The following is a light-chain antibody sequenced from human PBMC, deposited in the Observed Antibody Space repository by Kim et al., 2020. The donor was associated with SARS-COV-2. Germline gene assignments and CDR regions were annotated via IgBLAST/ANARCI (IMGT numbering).Light chain of an antibody. V-gene: IGKV3-11*01. CDR3: QQRTKWPLT. J-gene: IGKJ1*01. CDR2: EAS. Sequence: LSSGESATLSFRASQSLGSALAWYRQQPGQAPRLLIYEASNRPAGTPARFSGSGSGTDFTLTISSLEPEDFAFYYCQQRTKWPLTFGQGTKVDIK. CDR1: QSLGSA.